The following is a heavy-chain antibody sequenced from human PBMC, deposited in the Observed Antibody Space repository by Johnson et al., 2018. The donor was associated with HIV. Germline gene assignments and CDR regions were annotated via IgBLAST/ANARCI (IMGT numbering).Heavy chain of an antibody. J-gene: IGHJ3*02. CDR2: IYSGGTT. Sequence: MQLVESGGGLVHPGGSLRLSCAASGFTVSSNYMNWVRQAPGKGLEWVSVIYSGGTTYYADSVKGRFNISSDNSKNTLYLQMKSLGAEDTAVYYCARAYIYGAFDIWGQGTMVTVSS. D-gene: IGHD2/OR15-2a*01. CDR1: GFTVSSNY. CDR3: ARAYIYGAFDI. V-gene: IGHV3-66*01.